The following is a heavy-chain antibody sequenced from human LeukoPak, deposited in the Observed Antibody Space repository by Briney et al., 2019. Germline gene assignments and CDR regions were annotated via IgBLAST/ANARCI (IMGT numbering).Heavy chain of an antibody. Sequence: ASVRVSFTASGYTFTIYHMHWVRHAPGQGVGRMGLINPSGGSTSYAQKFQGRVPMTMHTSTNTVYMQLGSLRPEDAAVYYCARPQNSGWHSFDYWGQGTLVTVSS. J-gene: IGHJ4*02. CDR1: GYTFTIYH. D-gene: IGHD5-12*01. CDR3: ARPQNSGWHSFDY. V-gene: IGHV1-46*01. CDR2: INPSGGST.